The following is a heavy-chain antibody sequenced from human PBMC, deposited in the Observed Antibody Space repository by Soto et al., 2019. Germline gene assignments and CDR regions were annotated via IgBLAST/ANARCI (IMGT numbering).Heavy chain of an antibody. J-gene: IGHJ6*02. Sequence: QVQLVQSGAEVKKPGSSVKVSCKASGGTFSSYAISWVRQAPGQGLEWMGGIIPIFGTANYAQKFQGRVTITADESTSTAYMELSSLRSEDTAVYYCARPFTAMGNYYYYGMDVWGQGTTVTVSS. CDR2: IIPIFGTA. CDR1: GGTFSSYA. D-gene: IGHD5-18*01. V-gene: IGHV1-69*12. CDR3: ARPFTAMGNYYYYGMDV.